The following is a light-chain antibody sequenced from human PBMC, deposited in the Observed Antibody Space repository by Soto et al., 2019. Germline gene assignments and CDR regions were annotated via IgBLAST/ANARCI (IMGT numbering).Light chain of an antibody. Sequence: QSALTQPASVSGSPGQSITISCTGTSSDVGGYNYVSWYQQHPGKAPKLMIYEVSNRPSGVSNRFSGSKSGNTASLTISGLQDEDEAEYYCSSYTSSSPWVFGGGPKLTVL. CDR2: EVS. CDR3: SSYTSSSPWV. J-gene: IGLJ3*02. V-gene: IGLV2-14*01. CDR1: SSDVGGYNY.